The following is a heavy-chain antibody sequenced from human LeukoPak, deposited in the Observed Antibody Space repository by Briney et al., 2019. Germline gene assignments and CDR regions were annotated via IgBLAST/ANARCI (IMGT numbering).Heavy chain of an antibody. CDR3: ARDIAAAGTNADY. Sequence: GGSLRLSCAASGFTFSSYAMHWVRQAPGKGLEWVAVISYDGSNKYYADSVKGRFAISRDNSKNTLYLQMNSLRAEDTAVYYCARDIAAAGTNADYWGQGTLVTVSS. V-gene: IGHV3-30*09. CDR2: ISYDGSNK. CDR1: GFTFSSYA. D-gene: IGHD6-13*01. J-gene: IGHJ4*02.